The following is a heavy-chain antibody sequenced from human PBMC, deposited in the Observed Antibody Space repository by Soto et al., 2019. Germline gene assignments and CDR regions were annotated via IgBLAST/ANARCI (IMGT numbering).Heavy chain of an antibody. CDR3: ASSKGDSSGWYEDY. D-gene: IGHD6-19*01. CDR1: GGSIISGGYY. CDR2: IYYTGST. V-gene: IGHV4-31*03. Sequence: QVQLQESGPGLVKPSQTLSLTCTVFGGSIISGGYYWSWIRQYPGKGLEWIGYIYYTGSTYSNPSLRGRITMSVDTSKNQFSLKLSSVTAADTAVYYCASSKGDSSGWYEDYWGQGTLVTVSS. J-gene: IGHJ4*02.